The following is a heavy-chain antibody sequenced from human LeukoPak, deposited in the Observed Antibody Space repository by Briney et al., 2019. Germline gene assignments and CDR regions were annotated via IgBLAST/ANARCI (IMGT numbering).Heavy chain of an antibody. V-gene: IGHV3-48*04. Sequence: PGGSLRLSCAASGFTFSSYSMNWVRQAPGKGLEWVSYISSSSSTIYYADSVKGRFTISRDNAKNSLYLQMNSLRAGDTAVYYCARDLIEGEDIVVVVAARPADYWGQGTLVTVSS. D-gene: IGHD2-15*01. J-gene: IGHJ4*02. CDR1: GFTFSSYS. CDR3: ARDLIEGEDIVVVVAARPADY. CDR2: ISSSSSTI.